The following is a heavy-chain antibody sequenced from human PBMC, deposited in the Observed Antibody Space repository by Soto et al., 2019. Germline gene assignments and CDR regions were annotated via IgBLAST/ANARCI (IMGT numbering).Heavy chain of an antibody. CDR1: GGTFSSYA. Sequence: SVKVSCKASGGTFSSYAISWVRQAPGQGLEWMGGIIPIFGTANYAQKFQGRATITADDSTSTAYMELSSLRSEDTAVYYCARDPTYYYDSSGSNWFDPWGQGTLVTVSS. CDR2: IIPIFGTA. J-gene: IGHJ5*02. V-gene: IGHV1-69*13. CDR3: ARDPTYYYDSSGSNWFDP. D-gene: IGHD3-22*01.